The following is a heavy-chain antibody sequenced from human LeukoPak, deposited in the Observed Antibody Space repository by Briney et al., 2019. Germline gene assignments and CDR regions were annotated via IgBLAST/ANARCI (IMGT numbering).Heavy chain of an antibody. CDR2: ITTTGGSI. CDR1: GFTFSSYG. V-gene: IGHV3-21*06. J-gene: IGHJ4*02. Sequence: GGSLRLSCAASGFTFSSYGMHWVRQAPGQGLEWVSSITTTGGSIYYADSVRGRFTISRDNAKNSLFLHMSTLRIEDTAVYYCATSFGATRGYWGQGTLVTVSS. D-gene: IGHD2-15*01. CDR3: ATSFGATRGY.